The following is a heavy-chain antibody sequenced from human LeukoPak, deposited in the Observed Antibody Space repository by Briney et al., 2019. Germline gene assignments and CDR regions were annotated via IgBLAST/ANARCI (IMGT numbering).Heavy chain of an antibody. J-gene: IGHJ6*02. CDR1: GGSISGYY. CDR2: IYSSGTT. CDR3: ARGRSNYYGMDV. Sequence: SETLSLTCTVSGGSISGYYWSWIRQPPGKGLEWIGYIYSSGTTNYNPSLKSQITISLDTSKNLFSLKVSSVTAADTAVYYCARGRSNYYGMDVWGQGTTVTVSS. D-gene: IGHD1-26*01. V-gene: IGHV4-59*01.